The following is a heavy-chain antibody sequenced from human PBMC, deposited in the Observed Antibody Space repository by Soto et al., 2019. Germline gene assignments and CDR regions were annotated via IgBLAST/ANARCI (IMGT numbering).Heavy chain of an antibody. J-gene: IGHJ6*02. D-gene: IGHD2-15*01. CDR2: IYYSGST. CDR3: ARDRQVVAAPYYYYGMDV. CDR1: GGSISSGGYY. V-gene: IGHV4-31*03. Sequence: SETLSLTCTVSGGSISSGGYYWSWIRQHPGKGLEWIGYIYYSGSTYYNPSLKSRVTISVDTSKNQFSLKLSSVAAADTAVYYCARDRQVVAAPYYYYGMDVWGQGTTVTVSS.